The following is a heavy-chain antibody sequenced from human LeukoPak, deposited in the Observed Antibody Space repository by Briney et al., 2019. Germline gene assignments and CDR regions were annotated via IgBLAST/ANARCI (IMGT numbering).Heavy chain of an antibody. V-gene: IGHV4-4*07. CDR2: IYTSGST. Sequence: PSETLSLTCTVSGGSISSYYWSWIRQPAGKGLEWIGRIYTSGSTNYNPSLKSRVTMSVDTSKNQFSLKLSSVTAADTAVYYCARDRYNWNYGSGWGDYYYYMDVWGKGTTATVSS. J-gene: IGHJ6*03. CDR3: ARDRYNWNYGSGWGDYYYYMDV. D-gene: IGHD1-7*01. CDR1: GGSISSYY.